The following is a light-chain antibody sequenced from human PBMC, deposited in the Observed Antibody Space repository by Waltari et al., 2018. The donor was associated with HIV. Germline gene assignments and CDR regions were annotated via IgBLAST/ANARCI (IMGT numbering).Light chain of an antibody. V-gene: IGLV7-46*01. J-gene: IGLJ2*01. CDR2: DTS. CDR1: TGAVTSGHY. Sequence: QAVVTQEPSLTVSPGGPVTLTCGPSTGAVTSGHYPHWFQQKPGQAPRTLIYDTSNKHSWTPARFSGSLLGGKAALTLSGAQPEDEAEYYCLLSYSGARPVVFGGGTKLTVL. CDR3: LLSYSGARPVV.